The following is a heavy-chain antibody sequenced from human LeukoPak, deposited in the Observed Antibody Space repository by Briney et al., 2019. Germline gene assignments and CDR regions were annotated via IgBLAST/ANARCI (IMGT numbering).Heavy chain of an antibody. V-gene: IGHV4-38-2*02. CDR1: GMSITSRHY. CDR3: ANIAAAGTFLGYFQH. Sequence: RPAETLSLTCSVSGMSITSRHYWGWIRQPPGKGLEWIGYIYHSGSTYYNPSLKSRVTISVDTSKNQFSLKLTSVTAADTAVYYCANIAAAGTFLGYFQHWGLGTLVTVSS. CDR2: IYHSGST. J-gene: IGHJ1*01. D-gene: IGHD6-13*01.